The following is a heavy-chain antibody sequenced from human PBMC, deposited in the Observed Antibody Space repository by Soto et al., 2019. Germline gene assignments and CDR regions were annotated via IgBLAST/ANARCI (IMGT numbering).Heavy chain of an antibody. D-gene: IGHD6-19*01. CDR1: GFTFSSYG. Sequence: PGGSLRLSCAASGFTFSSYGMHWVRQAPGKGLEWVAVIWYDGSNKYYADSVKGRFTISRDNSKNTLYLQMNSLRAEDTAVYYCAREMQWLVGITFDYWGQGTLVTVSS. V-gene: IGHV3-33*01. CDR3: AREMQWLVGITFDY. CDR2: IWYDGSNK. J-gene: IGHJ4*02.